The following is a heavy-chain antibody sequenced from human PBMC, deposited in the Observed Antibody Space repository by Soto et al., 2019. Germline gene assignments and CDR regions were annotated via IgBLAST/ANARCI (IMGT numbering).Heavy chain of an antibody. CDR2: MYYGGRT. CDR1: GGSISSYY. Sequence: TSETLALTCTVSGGSISSYYWSWIRQHPGKGLEWIGYMYYGGRTNYNPSLKSRVTISVDTSKMQVSLKLSSVTAADTAVYFCARGTPSPLIVRSSRGPWFDPWGQGTLVTVSS. V-gene: IGHV4-59*08. J-gene: IGHJ5*02. D-gene: IGHD2-15*01. CDR3: ARGTPSPLIVRSSRGPWFDP.